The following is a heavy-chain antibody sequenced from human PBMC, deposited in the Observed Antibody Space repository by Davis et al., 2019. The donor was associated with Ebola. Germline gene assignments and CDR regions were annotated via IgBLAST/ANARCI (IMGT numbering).Heavy chain of an antibody. Sequence: SVKVSCKASGGTFSSYAMSWVRQAPGQGLEWMGGIIPMFGTTNYAQKFQGRVTITADESTSTAYMELSSLRSEDTAVYYCARSKLGYCSSTICPIHYWGQGTLVTVSS. CDR3: ARSKLGYCSSTICPIHY. CDR2: IIPMFGTT. J-gene: IGHJ4*02. CDR1: GGTFSSYA. V-gene: IGHV1-69*13. D-gene: IGHD2-2*01.